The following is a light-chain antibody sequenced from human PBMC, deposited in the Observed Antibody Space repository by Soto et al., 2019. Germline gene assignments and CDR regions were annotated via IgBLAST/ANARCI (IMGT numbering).Light chain of an antibody. J-gene: IGKJ4*01. V-gene: IGKV3-15*01. Sequence: ERVMTQYPATLSVSPGERATLSCRASQSVSSDLAWYQQKPDQAPRLLIYDASTRATGIPARFSGSGSGTEFTLTISSLQPEDFALYHCQQYNDWPLTFGGGTKVEIK. CDR1: QSVSSD. CDR2: DAS. CDR3: QQYNDWPLT.